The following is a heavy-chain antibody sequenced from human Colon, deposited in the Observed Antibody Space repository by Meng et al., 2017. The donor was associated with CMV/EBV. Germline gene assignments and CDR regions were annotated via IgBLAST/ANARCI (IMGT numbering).Heavy chain of an antibody. Sequence: LHVEESGPGLVKPSETLSLTCTVSGGSFTSNSYFWGWIRQPPGKGLEYIGSIYNSGSAYYNPSLKSRVTISLDTSKNQFSLKLSSVTAADTAMYYCARVVLNFFDYWGQGTLVTVSS. J-gene: IGHJ4*02. D-gene: IGHD3-10*02. CDR3: ARVVLNFFDY. CDR2: IYNSGSA. V-gene: IGHV4-39*07. CDR1: GGSFTSNSYF.